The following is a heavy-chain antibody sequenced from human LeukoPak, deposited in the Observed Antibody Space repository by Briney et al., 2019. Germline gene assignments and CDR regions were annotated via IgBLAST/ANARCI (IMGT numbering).Heavy chain of an antibody. V-gene: IGHV3-66*02. CDR2: IYSGGST. CDR3: ARVPGGGGNYYYYYGMDV. D-gene: IGHD4-23*01. CDR1: GFTVSSNY. J-gene: IGHJ6*02. Sequence: GGSLRLSCAASGFTVSSNYMSWVRQAPGRGLEWVSVIYSGGSTYYADSVKGRFTISRDNSKNTLYLQMNSLRAEDTAVYYCARVPGGGGNYYYYYGMDVWGQGTTVTVSS.